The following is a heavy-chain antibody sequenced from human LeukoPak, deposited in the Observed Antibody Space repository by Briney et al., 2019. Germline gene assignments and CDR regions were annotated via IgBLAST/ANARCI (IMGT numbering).Heavy chain of an antibody. Sequence: GESLKISFQASGYRFTSYWIGWVRQMPGKGLGCMGIIHPGDSETRYSPSFQGQVTISADKSISTAYLQWSGLKASDTAMYYCARRLGATQSYFDFLVQGALVTVSS. CDR2: IHPGDSET. J-gene: IGHJ4*02. CDR3: ARRLGATQSYFDF. D-gene: IGHD1-26*01. V-gene: IGHV5-51*01. CDR1: GYRFTSYW.